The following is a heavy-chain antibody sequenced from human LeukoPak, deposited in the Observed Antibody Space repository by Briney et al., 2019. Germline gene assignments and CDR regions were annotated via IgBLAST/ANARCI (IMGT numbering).Heavy chain of an antibody. V-gene: IGHV4-34*01. CDR3: ARGYQVLYEWFDY. J-gene: IGHJ4*02. CDR2: INPRGST. CDR1: GGSFSSHY. Sequence: SETLSLTCGVSGGSFSSHYWTWIRQPPGKGLEWIGEINPRGSTYYNPSLKSRVTISVDTSKNQFSLKMNSVTAADTAVYYCARGYQVLYEWFDYWGQGTLVTVSS. D-gene: IGHD3-10*01.